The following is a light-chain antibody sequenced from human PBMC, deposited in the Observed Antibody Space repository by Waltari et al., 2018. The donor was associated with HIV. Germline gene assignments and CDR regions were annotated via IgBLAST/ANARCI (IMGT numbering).Light chain of an antibody. CDR1: SSDVGDYNY. V-gene: IGLV2-14*01. CDR2: EVS. CDR3: ASYTSTSARV. Sequence: QSITIPCTGTSSDVGDYNYVSWFQQHPGKVPKLLIYEVSNRPSGVSYRFSGSKSGNTASLTSSGLQSEDEADYYCASYTSTSARVFGGGTKVTVL. J-gene: IGLJ3*02.